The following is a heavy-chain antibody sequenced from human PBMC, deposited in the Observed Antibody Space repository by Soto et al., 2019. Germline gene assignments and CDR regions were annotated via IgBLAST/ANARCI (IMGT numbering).Heavy chain of an antibody. CDR1: GGSFSGYY. V-gene: IGHV4-34*01. CDR3: ARDLWLGESNGMDV. CDR2: INHSGST. J-gene: IGHJ6*02. Sequence: SETLSLTCGVYGGSFSGYYWSWIRQPPGKGLEWIGEINHSGSTNYNPSLKSRVTITVDTSKNQFSLKLSSVTAADTAVYYCARDLWLGESNGMDVWGQGTTVTVSS. D-gene: IGHD3-10*01.